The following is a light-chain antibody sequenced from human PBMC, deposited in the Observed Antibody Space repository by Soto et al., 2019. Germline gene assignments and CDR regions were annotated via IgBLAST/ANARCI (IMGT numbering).Light chain of an antibody. CDR3: LHHKSYPRT. CDR1: QDISNF. CDR2: SAT. Sequence: DIQMTQSPSDMSASVGDRVTITCRASQDISNFLVWFQQRPGKVPKRLIYSATRLESGVPSMFSVSGSGTEFTLTISRLQAKDFATDSCLHHKSYPRTFRQGTKVEIK. V-gene: IGKV1-17*03. J-gene: IGKJ1*01.